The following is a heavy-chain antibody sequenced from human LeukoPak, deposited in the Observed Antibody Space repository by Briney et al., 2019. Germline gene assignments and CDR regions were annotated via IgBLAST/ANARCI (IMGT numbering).Heavy chain of an antibody. J-gene: IGHJ4*02. CDR2: ISYTGST. CDR3: TRSTFYPNGPGSHWVEEVLDS. V-gene: IGHV4-59*12. Sequence: SETLSLTCTVSGGSISRYYWSWIRQPPGKGLEWIGYISYTGSTTYNSSLKSRVTISLDTSQNQFSLNLNSVTAADTAVYYCTRSTFYPNGPGSHWVEEVLDSWGQGTLVTVSS. CDR1: GGSISRYY. D-gene: IGHD3-10*01.